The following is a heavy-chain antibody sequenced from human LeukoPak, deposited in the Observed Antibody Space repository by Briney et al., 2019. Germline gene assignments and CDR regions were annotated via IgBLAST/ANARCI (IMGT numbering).Heavy chain of an antibody. CDR1: GFTFHDYA. J-gene: IGHJ4*02. Sequence: QTGGSLRLSCAASGFTFHDYAMHWVRQAPGKGLEYVSVIRGGGGVQYYAASVKGRFTISRDNTNNILFLQMSSLRGEDTAKYYCAKDLLRTMVLTPEPGSDCWGQGTLVTVSS. V-gene: IGHV3-23*01. CDR2: IRGGGGVQ. D-gene: IGHD4/OR15-4a*01. CDR3: AKDLLRTMVLTPEPGSDC.